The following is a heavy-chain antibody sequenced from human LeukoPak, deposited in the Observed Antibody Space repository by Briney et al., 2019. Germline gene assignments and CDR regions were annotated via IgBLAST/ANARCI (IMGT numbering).Heavy chain of an antibody. CDR2: INPNSGGT. CDR3: ARHPDIVVVPAAIPVRVGWFDP. D-gene: IGHD2-2*02. V-gene: IGHV1-2*02. J-gene: IGHJ5*02. CDR1: GYTFTGYY. Sequence: SVKVSCKASGYTFTGYYMHWVRQAPGQGLEWMGWINPNSGGTNYAQKFQGRVTMTRDTSISTAYMELSRLRSDDTAVYYCARHPDIVVVPAAIPVRVGWFDPWGQGTLVTVSS.